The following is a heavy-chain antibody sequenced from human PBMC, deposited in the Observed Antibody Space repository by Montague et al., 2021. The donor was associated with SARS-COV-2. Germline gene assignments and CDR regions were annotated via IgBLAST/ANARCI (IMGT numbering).Heavy chain of an antibody. CDR1: GGSISSNNYY. J-gene: IGHJ3*02. CDR2: IYDIGST. V-gene: IGHV4-39*02. CDR3: ARRGRKLLPVATTIGGFDI. D-gene: IGHD5-12*01. Sequence: SETLSLTCTVSGGSISSNNYYWDWIRQPPGKGLEWIGSIYDIGSTYYNPSLKSRVTISVDTSKNHFSLKLNSVTAADTAVYYCARRGRKLLPVATTIGGFDIWGQGTMVTVSS.